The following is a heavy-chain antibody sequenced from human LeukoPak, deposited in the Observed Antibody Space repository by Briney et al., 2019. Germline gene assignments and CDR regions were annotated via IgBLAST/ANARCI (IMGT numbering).Heavy chain of an antibody. D-gene: IGHD4-17*01. CDR2: INPSGGST. CDR1: GYTFTSYY. Sequence: ASVKVSCKASGYTFTSYYMHWVRQAPGQGLEWMGIINPSGGSTSYAQKFQGRVTMSRDTSTSTVYMELSSLRSEDTAVYYCARDALPGFYGDYHHWFDPWGQGTLVPVSS. CDR3: ARDALPGFYGDYHHWFDP. J-gene: IGHJ5*02. V-gene: IGHV1-46*03.